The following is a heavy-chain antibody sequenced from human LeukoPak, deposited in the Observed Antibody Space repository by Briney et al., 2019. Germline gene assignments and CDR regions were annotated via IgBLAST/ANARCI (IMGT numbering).Heavy chain of an antibody. CDR2: ISSSGDYI. D-gene: IGHD6-19*01. CDR1: GFMFGTYP. Sequence: GGSLRLSCAASGFMFGTYPMTWVRQAPGEGLEWVSSISSSGDYIYYADSVKGRFTSSRDNAKNSLYLQMNRLRVEDTAVYYCAGSGGWSRGHNYFDPWGQGTLVTVSS. V-gene: IGHV3-21*01. J-gene: IGHJ5*02. CDR3: AGSGGWSRGHNYFDP.